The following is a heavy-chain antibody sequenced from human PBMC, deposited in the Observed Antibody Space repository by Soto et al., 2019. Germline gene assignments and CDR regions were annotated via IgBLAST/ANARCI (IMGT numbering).Heavy chain of an antibody. CDR2: INHSGST. D-gene: IGHD4-17*01. CDR1: GGSISSSNW. Sequence: PSETLSLTCAVFGGSISSSNWWSLVRQPPGKGLEWIGEINHSGSTNYNPSLKSRVTISVDTSKNPFSLNLSSVTAADTAVYYCARTYYGGPGYWGQGTLVTVSS. J-gene: IGHJ4*02. V-gene: IGHV4-4*02. CDR3: ARTYYGGPGY.